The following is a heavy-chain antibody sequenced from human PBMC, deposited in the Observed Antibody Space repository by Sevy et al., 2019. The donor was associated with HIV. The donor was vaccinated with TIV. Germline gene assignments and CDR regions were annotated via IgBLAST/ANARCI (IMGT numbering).Heavy chain of an antibody. CDR3: AREGRYYDFIW. CDR2: ITSDGSNK. CDR1: GFTFSGYA. V-gene: IGHV3-30*04. D-gene: IGHD3-16*01. Sequence: GGSLRLSCAASGFTFSGYAIHWVRQAPGKGLEWVAVITSDGSNKYYADSVKGRFTISRDNSKNTLYLQMNSLGAEDTAVYYCAREGRYYDFIWGGQGALVTVSS. J-gene: IGHJ4*01.